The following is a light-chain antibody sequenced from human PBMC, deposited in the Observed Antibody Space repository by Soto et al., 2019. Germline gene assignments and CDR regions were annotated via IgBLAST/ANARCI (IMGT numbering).Light chain of an antibody. V-gene: IGKV3-20*01. CDR1: QSVTNNY. J-gene: IGKJ2*01. CDR3: QQYGISPPYT. Sequence: EVVLTQSPGTLSLSPGERATLSCRASQSVTNNYFAWYQQKPGQAPRLLIFGSSDRATGTPDRFSGSGSGTDFTLTISRLEPEDSAVYYCQQYGISPPYTFGQGTKLEIK. CDR2: GSS.